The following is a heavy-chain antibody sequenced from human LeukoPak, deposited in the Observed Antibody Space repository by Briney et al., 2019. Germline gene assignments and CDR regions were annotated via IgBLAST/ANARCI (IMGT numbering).Heavy chain of an antibody. Sequence: GGSLRLSCAASGFTFNIYWMHWVRQAPGEGLVWISRINSDGRSTNYADSVKGRFNISRDDAKNTLYLQMNSLRAEDTAVYYCAAAVAAAPGAYWGQGTLVTVSS. CDR1: GFTFNIYW. J-gene: IGHJ4*02. CDR2: INSDGRST. V-gene: IGHV3-74*01. D-gene: IGHD6-13*01. CDR3: AAAVAAAPGAY.